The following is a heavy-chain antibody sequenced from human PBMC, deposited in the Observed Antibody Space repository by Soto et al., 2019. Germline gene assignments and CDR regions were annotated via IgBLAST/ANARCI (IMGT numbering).Heavy chain of an antibody. CDR1: GFTFSDYA. Sequence: EVQLVESGGGLVQPGRSLRLSCAASGFTFSDYAMSWFRQAPGKGLEWVGFITSKAYGATTEYAASVKGRFTISRDDSXSXXYLQMNSLKTEDTAVYFCTKDERGCSVGSCYSFDYWGQGTLVTVSS. D-gene: IGHD2-15*01. V-gene: IGHV3-49*03. J-gene: IGHJ4*02. CDR3: TKDERGCSVGSCYSFDY. CDR2: ITSKAYGATT.